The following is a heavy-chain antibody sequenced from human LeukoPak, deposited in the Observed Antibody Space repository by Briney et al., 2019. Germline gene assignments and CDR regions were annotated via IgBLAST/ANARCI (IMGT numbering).Heavy chain of an antibody. D-gene: IGHD3-22*01. V-gene: IGHV1-18*01. J-gene: IGHJ4*02. CDR3: ARDGSYYYDSN. CDR1: GYTFTSYG. CDR2: ISAYNGNT. Sequence: GASVKVSCKASGYTFTSYGISWVRQAPGQGLEWMGWISAYNGNTNYAQKFQGRVTITADKSTSTAYMELSSLRSEDTAVYYCARDGSYYYDSNWGQGTLVTVSS.